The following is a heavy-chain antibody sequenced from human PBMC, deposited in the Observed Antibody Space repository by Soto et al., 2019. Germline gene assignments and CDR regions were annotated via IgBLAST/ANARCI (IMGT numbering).Heavy chain of an antibody. J-gene: IGHJ4*02. Sequence: TLSLTCTVSGASIRSTNYYWSWIRQPPGKGLEWIGYIFYSGGAYYNPSLKSRASLSIDASKSQFSLNLSSVTAADTAVYFCGSQLIEPSSGHVDYDYWGQGILVTVSS. V-gene: IGHV4-30-4*01. D-gene: IGHD3-22*01. CDR3: GSQLIEPSSGHVDYDY. CDR2: IFYSGGA. CDR1: GASIRSTNYY.